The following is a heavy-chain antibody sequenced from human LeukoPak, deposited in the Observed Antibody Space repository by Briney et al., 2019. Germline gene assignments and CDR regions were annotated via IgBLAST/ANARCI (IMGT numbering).Heavy chain of an antibody. CDR1: GFTFDDYA. CDR2: SSADGGST. V-gene: IGHV3-43*02. J-gene: IGHJ4*02. CDR3: ARLSPDSYDSSGYYYWGDY. Sequence: PGGSLRLSCAASGFTFDDYAMHWVRQAPGEGLEWFSLSSADGGSTYYADSVKGRFTISRDNSKNSLYLQMNSLRTEDTALYYCARLSPDSYDSSGYYYWGDYWGQGTLVTVSS. D-gene: IGHD3-22*01.